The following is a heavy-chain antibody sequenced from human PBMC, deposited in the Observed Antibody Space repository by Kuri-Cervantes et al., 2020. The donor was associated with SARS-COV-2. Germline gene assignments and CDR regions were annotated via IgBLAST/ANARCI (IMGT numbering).Heavy chain of an antibody. V-gene: IGHV4-4*02. Sequence: GSLRLSCTVSGGSISSSNWWSWVRQPLGKGLEWIGEIYHSGSTNYNPSLKSRVTISVDKSKNQFSLKLSSVTAADTAVYYCATSRTPDAFDIWGQGTMVTVSS. CDR2: IYHSGST. CDR1: GGSISSSNW. J-gene: IGHJ3*02. CDR3: ATSRTPDAFDI. D-gene: IGHD1-1*01.